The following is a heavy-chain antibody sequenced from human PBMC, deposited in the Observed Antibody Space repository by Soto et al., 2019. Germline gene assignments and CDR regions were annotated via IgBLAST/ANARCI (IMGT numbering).Heavy chain of an antibody. D-gene: IGHD3-22*01. J-gene: IGHJ4*02. Sequence: SVKVSCKASGGTFSSYAVSWVRQAPGQGLEWMGGIIPIFGTANYAQKFQGRVTLTADESTSTAYMELSSLRSEDTAVYYCARAHIRGGGYYPLIGSGPGYWGQGTLVTVSS. CDR2: IIPIFGTA. CDR1: GGTFSSYA. CDR3: ARAHIRGGGYYPLIGSGPGY. V-gene: IGHV1-69*13.